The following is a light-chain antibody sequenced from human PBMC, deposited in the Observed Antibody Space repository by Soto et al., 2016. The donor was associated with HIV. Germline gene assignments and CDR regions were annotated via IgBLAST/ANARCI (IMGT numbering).Light chain of an antibody. J-gene: IGKJ4*01. Sequence: AIQLTQSPSSLSASVGDRVAITCRASQDISSALAWYQQRPGKAPKLLIYDASSLESGVPSRFSGSGSGTDFTLTISSLQPEDFATYFCQQYKNYPLTFGGGTKVEIK. CDR2: DAS. CDR3: QQYKNYPLT. CDR1: QDISSA. V-gene: IGKV1D-13*01.